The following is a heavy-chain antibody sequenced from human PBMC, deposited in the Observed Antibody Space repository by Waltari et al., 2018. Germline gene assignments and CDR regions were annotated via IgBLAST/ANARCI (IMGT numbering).Heavy chain of an antibody. CDR2: IYYGGRA. CDR3: ASRSPSSSSGGVS. Sequence: QVQLQESGPGLVKPSQTLSLTCTVSGGSISSGGYYWSWIRQHPGEGLEWIGYIYYGGRAYCNRSPNSWVTISVDASKNQFSLKLSSVTAADTAVYYCASRSPSSSSGGVSWGQGTLVTVSS. D-gene: IGHD6-6*01. V-gene: IGHV4-31*03. J-gene: IGHJ4*02. CDR1: GGSISSGGYY.